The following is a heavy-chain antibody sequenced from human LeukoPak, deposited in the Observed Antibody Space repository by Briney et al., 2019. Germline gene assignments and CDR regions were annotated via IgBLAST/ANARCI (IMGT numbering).Heavy chain of an antibody. CDR2: IKSKTDGGTI. V-gene: IGHV3-15*01. Sequence: GGSPRLSCAASGFTFSSAWMSWVRQAPGKGLEWVGRIKSKTDGGTIDYAAPLKGRFTISRDDSKNTVYLQMNSLKTEDTAVYYCTPNIGMTTVTKGFDWGQGTLVTVSS. CDR1: GFTFSSAW. CDR3: TPNIGMTTVTKGFD. J-gene: IGHJ4*02. D-gene: IGHD4-17*01.